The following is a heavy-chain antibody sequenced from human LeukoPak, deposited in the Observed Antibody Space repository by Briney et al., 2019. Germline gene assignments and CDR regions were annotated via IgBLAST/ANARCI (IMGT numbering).Heavy chain of an antibody. V-gene: IGHV3-15*01. CDR1: GLIFSNAW. D-gene: IGHD3-3*01. Sequence: GGSLRLSCEASGLIFSNAWMNWARQVPGKGLEWVGRIKSKIDGGTTDYAAPVKGRFTISRDDSKNTLHLQMNSLKTEDTAVYYCTTGSKFYHFWSGFYLAYWGQGALVTVSS. J-gene: IGHJ4*02. CDR2: IKSKIDGGTT. CDR3: TTGSKFYHFWSGFYLAY.